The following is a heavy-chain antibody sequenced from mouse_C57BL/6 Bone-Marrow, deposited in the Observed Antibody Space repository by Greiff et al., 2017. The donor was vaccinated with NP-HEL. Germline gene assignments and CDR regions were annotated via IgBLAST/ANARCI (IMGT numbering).Heavy chain of an antibody. CDR3: ARRPTIPYYSAMDY. D-gene: IGHD2-12*01. CDR2: ISSGGSYT. V-gene: IGHV5-6*01. J-gene: IGHJ4*01. CDR1: GFTFSSYG. Sequence: EVHLVESGGDLVKPGGSLKLSCAASGFTFSSYGMSWVRQTPDKRLEWVATISSGGSYTYYPDSVKGRVTISRDNANNTLYLQMSSLKSEDTAMYYCARRPTIPYYSAMDYWGQGTSVTVSS.